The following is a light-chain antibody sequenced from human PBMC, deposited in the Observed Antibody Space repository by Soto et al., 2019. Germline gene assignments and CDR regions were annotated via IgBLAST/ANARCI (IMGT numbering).Light chain of an antibody. CDR1: QSISSW. J-gene: IGKJ1*01. CDR3: QQYHSSPCT. Sequence: DIQMTQSPSTLSASVGDRVTNTCRASQSISSWLAWYQQKPGKAPKLLIYDASSLESGVPSRFSGSGSGTEFTLTISSLQPDDFATYYCQQYHSSPCTFGQGTKVEIK. CDR2: DAS. V-gene: IGKV1-5*01.